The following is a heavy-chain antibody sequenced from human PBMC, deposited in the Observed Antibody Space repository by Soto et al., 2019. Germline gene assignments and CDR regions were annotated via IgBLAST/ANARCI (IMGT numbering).Heavy chain of an antibody. V-gene: IGHV4-34*01. CDR2: IDHSGYT. J-gene: IGHJ5*02. CDR3: ARVREWFDP. Sequence: PSETLSLTCAVYGGSFSGYYWNWIRQPPGKGLEWIGEIDHSGYTNYNPSLKSRVTISVDTSKNQFSLRLTSVTAADTAVYYCARVREWFDPWGQGNLVNVS. CDR1: GGSFSGYY. D-gene: IGHD3-3*01.